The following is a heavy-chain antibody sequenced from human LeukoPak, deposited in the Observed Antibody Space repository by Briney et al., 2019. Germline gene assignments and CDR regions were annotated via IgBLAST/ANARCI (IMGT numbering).Heavy chain of an antibody. D-gene: IGHD6-19*01. J-gene: IGHJ4*02. Sequence: GRSLRLSCAASGFTFSSYGMHWVRQAPGKGLEWVAVISYDGSNKYYADSVKGRFTISRDNSKNTLYLQMNSLRAEDTAVYYCARDRGGSGWYYLDYWGQGTLVTVSS. CDR3: ARDRGGSGWYYLDY. CDR1: GFTFSSYG. V-gene: IGHV3-30*03. CDR2: ISYDGSNK.